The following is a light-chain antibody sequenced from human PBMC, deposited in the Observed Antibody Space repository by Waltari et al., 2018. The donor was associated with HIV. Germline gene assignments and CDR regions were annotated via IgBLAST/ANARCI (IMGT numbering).Light chain of an antibody. V-gene: IGLV3-1*01. CDR2: QAK. CDR3: QAWDSSIVG. Sequence: SYELSQQPSVSVSPGQTATITCSGHKLGDKEASWYQQKPGQSPFLVIYQAKRRPSGIPERFSGSNSGNTATLTISGTQPLDEADYYCQAWDSSIVGFGGGTKLTVL. CDR1: KLGDKE. J-gene: IGLJ2*01.